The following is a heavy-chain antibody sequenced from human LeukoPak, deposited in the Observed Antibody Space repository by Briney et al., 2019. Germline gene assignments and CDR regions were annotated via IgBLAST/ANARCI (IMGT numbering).Heavy chain of an antibody. V-gene: IGHV3-23*01. CDR3: AKDRGITMVLGVIGY. D-gene: IGHD3-10*01. CDR1: GFTFSSYA. Sequence: GGSLRLSCAASGFTFSSYAMSWVRQAPGKGLEWVSAISGSGGSTYYADSVKGRFTISRDNSKNTLYLQMNSLRAEDTAVYYCAKDRGITMVLGVIGYWGQGTLVTVSS. CDR2: ISGSGGST. J-gene: IGHJ4*02.